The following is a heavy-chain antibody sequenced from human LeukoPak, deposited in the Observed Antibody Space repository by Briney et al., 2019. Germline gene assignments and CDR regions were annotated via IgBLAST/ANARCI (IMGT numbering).Heavy chain of an antibody. CDR1: GGSISSYY. D-gene: IGHD1-26*01. Sequence: SETLSLTCTVSGGSISSYYWSWIRQPPGKGLEWIGYIHYSGSTTYNPSLKSRVTISVDTSKNQFSLRLNSVNAADTAVFYCARQGYSDFSSRPFDYWGQGTLVTVSS. J-gene: IGHJ4*02. V-gene: IGHV4-59*08. CDR3: ARQGYSDFSSRPFDY. CDR2: IHYSGST.